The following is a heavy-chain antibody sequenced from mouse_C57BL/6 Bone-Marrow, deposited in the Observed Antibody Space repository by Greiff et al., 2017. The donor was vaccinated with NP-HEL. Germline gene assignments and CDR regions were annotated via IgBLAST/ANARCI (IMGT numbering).Heavy chain of an antibody. Sequence: DVMLVESGGGLVKPGGSLKLSCAASGFTFSSYAMSWVRQTPEKRLEWVATISDGGSYTYYPDNVKGRFTISRDNAKNNLYLQMSHLKSEDTAMYYCARAPYDYPIGDYWGQGTSVTVSS. J-gene: IGHJ4*01. CDR3: ARAPYDYPIGDY. CDR1: GFTFSSYA. CDR2: ISDGGSYT. D-gene: IGHD2-4*01. V-gene: IGHV5-4*03.